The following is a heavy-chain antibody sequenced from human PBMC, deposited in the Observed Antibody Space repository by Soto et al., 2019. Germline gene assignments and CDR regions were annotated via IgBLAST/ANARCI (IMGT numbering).Heavy chain of an antibody. CDR1: GFTFSSYG. D-gene: IGHD3-10*01. CDR2: ISYDGSNK. V-gene: IGHV3-30*18. J-gene: IGHJ6*02. CDR3: AKAGELLPDYYYYGMDV. Sequence: GGSLRLSCAASGFTFSSYGMHWVRQAPGKGLEWVAVISYDGSNKYYADSVKGRFTISRDNSKNTLYLQMNSLRAEDTAVYYCAKAGELLPDYYYYGMDVWGQGTTVTVSS.